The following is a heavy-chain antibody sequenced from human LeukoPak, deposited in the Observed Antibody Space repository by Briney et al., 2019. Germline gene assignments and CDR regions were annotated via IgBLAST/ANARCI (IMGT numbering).Heavy chain of an antibody. Sequence: GGSLRLSCAASGFTFSSYSMIWVRQAPGKGLEWVSYISSSGSTIYYADSVKGRFTISRDNAKNSLYLQMNSLRAEDTAVYYCAELGITMIGGVWGKGTTVTISS. CDR1: GFTFSSYS. CDR2: ISSSGSTI. J-gene: IGHJ6*04. V-gene: IGHV3-48*04. CDR3: AELGITMIGGV. D-gene: IGHD3-10*02.